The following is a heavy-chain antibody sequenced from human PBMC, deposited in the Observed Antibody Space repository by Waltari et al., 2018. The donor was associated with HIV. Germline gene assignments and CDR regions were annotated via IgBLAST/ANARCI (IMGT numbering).Heavy chain of an antibody. Sequence: QLQLQESGPGLVKPSETLSLTCTVSGGSISSSSYYWAWIRQPPGKGLEWIGSIYYSGSTYYNPSLKSRVTISVDTSKNQFSLKLSSVTAADTAVYYCAREIVVVPAATGNWFDPWGQGTLVTVSS. J-gene: IGHJ5*02. D-gene: IGHD2-2*01. V-gene: IGHV4-39*07. CDR3: AREIVVVPAATGNWFDP. CDR2: IYYSGST. CDR1: GGSISSSSYY.